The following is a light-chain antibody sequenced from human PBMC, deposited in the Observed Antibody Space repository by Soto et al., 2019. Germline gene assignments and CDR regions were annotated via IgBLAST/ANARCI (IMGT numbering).Light chain of an antibody. Sequence: EIVMTQSPATLSVSPGERATLSCRASQSVSSNLAGYQQKPGQAPRLLIWGASTRATDIPARFSGRGSGTDFTLTISSLQSEDSAVYYCQQCNDWPHTFGQGTKLEIK. CDR1: QSVSSN. V-gene: IGKV3-15*01. CDR3: QQCNDWPHT. CDR2: GAS. J-gene: IGKJ2*01.